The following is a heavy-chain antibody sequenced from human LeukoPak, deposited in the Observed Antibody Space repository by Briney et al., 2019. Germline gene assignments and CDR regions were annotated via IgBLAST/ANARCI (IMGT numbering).Heavy chain of an antibody. D-gene: IGHD6-13*01. CDR2: FDTEDGET. Sequence: ASVKVSCKVSGYSLTELSIHWVRQAPGHGLEWMGGFDTEDGETIYAQKFQGRVTMTEDTSTDTAYMELSSLRSEDTAVYYCATAGAAAGTGDYWGQGTLVTVSP. CDR3: ATAGAAAGTGDY. J-gene: IGHJ4*02. CDR1: GYSLTELS. V-gene: IGHV1-24*01.